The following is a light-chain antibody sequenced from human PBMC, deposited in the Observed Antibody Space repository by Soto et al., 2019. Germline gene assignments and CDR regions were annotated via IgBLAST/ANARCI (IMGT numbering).Light chain of an antibody. CDR3: QQYKDSPWT. J-gene: IGKJ1*01. CDR1: QNIVDW. V-gene: IGKV1-5*03. Sequence: DIQMTQSPSTLSASVGDRVTCACRASQNIVDWLAWYQQKPGKAPKLLIYKASNLESGVPSRFGGSGSGSEFTLTISNLQADDFATYYCQQYKDSPWTFGQGTKVDIK. CDR2: KAS.